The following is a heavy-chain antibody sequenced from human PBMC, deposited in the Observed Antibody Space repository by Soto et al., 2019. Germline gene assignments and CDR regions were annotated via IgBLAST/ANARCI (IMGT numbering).Heavy chain of an antibody. CDR3: VRGPEQLVWFDP. J-gene: IGHJ5*02. CDR1: GDSVSSNSAA. D-gene: IGHD6-6*01. CDR2: TYYRSQWYY. Sequence: PSQTLSLTCAISGDSVSSNSAAWHWISQSPSRGLEWLGRTYYRSQWYYDYALSVKSRITINPDTSKNQLSLHLNSVTPDDTAVYYCVRGPEQLVWFDPWGQGTLVTVSS. V-gene: IGHV6-1*01.